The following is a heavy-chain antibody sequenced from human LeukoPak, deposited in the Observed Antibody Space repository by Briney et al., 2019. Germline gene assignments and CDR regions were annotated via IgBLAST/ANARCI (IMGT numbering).Heavy chain of an antibody. D-gene: IGHD3-16*01. CDR2: IYYSGST. J-gene: IGHJ6*03. Sequence: PSETLSLTCTVSGGSISSYYWSWIRQPPGKGLEWIGYIYYSGSTNYNPSLKSRVSISVDTSKNQFSLKLRSVTAADTAVYYCARETSQKGAHYMDVWGKGTTVTISS. V-gene: IGHV4-59*01. CDR3: ARETSQKGAHYMDV. CDR1: GGSISSYY.